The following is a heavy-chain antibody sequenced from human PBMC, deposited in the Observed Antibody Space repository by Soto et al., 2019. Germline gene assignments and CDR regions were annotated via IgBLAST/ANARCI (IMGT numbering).Heavy chain of an antibody. CDR3: ASSKYYDFWSGYYPEYYYGMDV. CDR1: GYTFTSYA. V-gene: IGHV1-3*01. CDR2: INAGNGNT. D-gene: IGHD3-3*01. Sequence: ASVKVSCKASGYTFTSYAMHWVRQAPGQRLERMGWINAGNGNTKYSQKFQGRVTITRDTSASTAYMELSSLRSEDTAVYYCASSKYYDFWSGYYPEYYYGMDVWGQGTTVTVSS. J-gene: IGHJ6*02.